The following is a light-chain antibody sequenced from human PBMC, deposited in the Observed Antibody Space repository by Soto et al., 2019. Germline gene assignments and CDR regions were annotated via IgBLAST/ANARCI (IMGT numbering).Light chain of an antibody. V-gene: IGKV3D-15*01. Sequence: EIVMTQSPATLSVSPGERATLSCRASQSVSRNLAWYQQKPGQAPRLLIYGASTRATGIPARFSGSGSGTEFTLTISGLQSEDFAVYYCQQCNNWPLTFGGGTKVDIK. CDR3: QQCNNWPLT. CDR1: QSVSRN. J-gene: IGKJ4*01. CDR2: GAS.